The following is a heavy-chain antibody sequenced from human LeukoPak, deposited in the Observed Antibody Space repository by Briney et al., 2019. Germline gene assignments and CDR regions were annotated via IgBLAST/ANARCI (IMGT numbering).Heavy chain of an antibody. CDR1: GVSISSYY. D-gene: IGHD2-15*01. V-gene: IGHV4-4*07. J-gene: IGHJ6*03. Sequence: SSETLSLTCTVSGVSISSYYWSWIRQPAGKGLEWIGRIYTSGSTNYNPSLKSRVTMSVDTSKNQFSLKLTSVTAADTAVYYCARDTDYSGYYYYYMDVWGKGTTVTVSS. CDR2: IYTSGST. CDR3: ARDTDYSGYYYYYMDV.